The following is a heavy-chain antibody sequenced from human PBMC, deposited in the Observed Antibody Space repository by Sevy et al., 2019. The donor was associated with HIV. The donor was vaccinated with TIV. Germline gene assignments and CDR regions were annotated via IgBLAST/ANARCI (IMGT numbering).Heavy chain of an antibody. Sequence: GGSLRLSCAASGFTFSSYGMHWVRQAPGKGLEWVAVIWYDGSNKYYADSVKGRFTVSRDNSRNILSLEMNSLRRDDTAVYYCARGENDDEFFQYWGQGTLVTVSS. CDR1: GFTFSSYG. CDR3: ARGENDDEFFQY. CDR2: IWYDGSNK. J-gene: IGHJ1*01. D-gene: IGHD1-26*01. V-gene: IGHV3-33*01.